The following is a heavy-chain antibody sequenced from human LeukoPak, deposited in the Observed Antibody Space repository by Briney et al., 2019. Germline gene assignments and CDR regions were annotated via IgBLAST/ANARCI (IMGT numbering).Heavy chain of an antibody. D-gene: IGHD4-17*01. CDR1: GYTFTSYG. Sequence: ASVKVSCKASGYTFTSYGIRWVRQAPGQGLEWMGWINPNSGGTNYAQKFQGRVTMTRDTSISTAYMELSRLRSDDTAVYYCASHYNDYGDSGAFDIWGQGTMVTVSS. CDR3: ASHYNDYGDSGAFDI. J-gene: IGHJ3*02. CDR2: INPNSGGT. V-gene: IGHV1-2*02.